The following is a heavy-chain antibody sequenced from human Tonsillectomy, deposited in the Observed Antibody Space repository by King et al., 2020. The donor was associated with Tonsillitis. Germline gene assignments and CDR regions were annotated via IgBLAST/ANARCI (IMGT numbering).Heavy chain of an antibody. V-gene: IGHV3-30*18. D-gene: IGHD3-10*01. Sequence: VQLVESGGCVVQPGRSLRLSCAASGFTFSSYGMHWVRQAPGKGLEWVALISYDESSKYYADSVKGRFTISRDNSKNTLYLQMNSLRGEDTAVYYCAKDSSTYGSGIGGMDVWGQGTTVTVSS. J-gene: IGHJ6*02. CDR1: GFTFSSYG. CDR3: AKDSSTYGSGIGGMDV. CDR2: ISYDESSK.